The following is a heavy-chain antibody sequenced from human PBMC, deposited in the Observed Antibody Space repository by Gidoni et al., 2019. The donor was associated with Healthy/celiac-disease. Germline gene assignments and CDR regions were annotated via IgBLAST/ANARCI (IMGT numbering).Heavy chain of an antibody. CDR2: IYTSGST. J-gene: IGHJ6*02. D-gene: IGHD6-6*01. Sequence: QVQLQESGPGLVKPSETLSLTCTVSGGSISSYYWSWIRPPAGKGLEWIGRIYTSGSTNYNPSLKSRVTMAVDTSKNQFSLKLSSVTAADTAVYYCARGNEYSIYGMDVWGQGTTVTVSS. V-gene: IGHV4-4*07. CDR1: GGSISSYY. CDR3: ARGNEYSIYGMDV.